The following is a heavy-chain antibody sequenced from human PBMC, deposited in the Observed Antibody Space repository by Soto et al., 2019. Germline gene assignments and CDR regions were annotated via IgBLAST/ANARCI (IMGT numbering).Heavy chain of an antibody. V-gene: IGHV4-59*08. CDR1: GGYIIHYC. J-gene: IGHJ5*01. Sequence: PSVTLSLTCTVAGGYIIHYCLSWIRQPPGKGLEWVGYIYYGGSTSYNPSLKSRVTISLETSKSQFSLRLSSVTAADTAVYYCARGSTGSAYSWFDSWGQGTLVTVSS. CDR3: ARGSTGSAYSWFDS. CDR2: IYYGGST. D-gene: IGHD2-15*01.